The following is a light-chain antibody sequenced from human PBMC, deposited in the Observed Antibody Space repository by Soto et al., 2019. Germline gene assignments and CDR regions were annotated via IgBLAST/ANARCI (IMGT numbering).Light chain of an antibody. CDR3: QQYHNWPA. J-gene: IGKJ1*01. Sequence: EVVLTQSPATLSLSPGEGATLSCRASQAISTYLAWYQQKPGQAPRLLIYDASKRATGIPARFSGSGSGTEFTLTISSLQSEDFAVYYCQQYHNWPAFGQGTKVDIK. V-gene: IGKV3D-15*01. CDR2: DAS. CDR1: QAISTY.